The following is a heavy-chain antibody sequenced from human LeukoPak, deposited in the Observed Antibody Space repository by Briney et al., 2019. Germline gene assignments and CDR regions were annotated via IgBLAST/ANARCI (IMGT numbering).Heavy chain of an antibody. J-gene: IGHJ4*02. CDR1: GFTFSSYA. D-gene: IGHD2-2*01. CDR3: ARENALYYFDY. CDR2: ISYDGGNK. V-gene: IGHV3-30*04. Sequence: GGSLRLSCAASGFTFSSYAMHWVRQAPGKGLEWVAVISYDGGNKYYADSVKGRFTISRDNSKNTLYLQMNSLRAEDTAVYYCARENALYYFDYWGQGTLVTVSS.